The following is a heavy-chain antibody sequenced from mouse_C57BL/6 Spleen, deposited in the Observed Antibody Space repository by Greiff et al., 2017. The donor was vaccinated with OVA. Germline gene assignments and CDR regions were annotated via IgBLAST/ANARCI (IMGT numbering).Heavy chain of an antibody. CDR1: GYTFTDYE. CDR2: IDPETGGT. V-gene: IGHV1-15*01. J-gene: IGHJ1*03. CDR3: TRDYYGSSRGYFDV. D-gene: IGHD1-1*01. Sequence: VQLQQSGAELVRPGASVTLSCKASGYTFTDYEMHWVKQTPVHGLEWIGAIDPETGGTAYNQKFKGKAILTADKSSSTAYMELRSLTSEDSAVYYCTRDYYGSSRGYFDVWGTGTTVTVSS.